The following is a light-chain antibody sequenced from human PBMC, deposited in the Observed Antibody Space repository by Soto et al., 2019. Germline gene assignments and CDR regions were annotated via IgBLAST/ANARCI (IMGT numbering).Light chain of an antibody. J-gene: IGKJ1*01. CDR3: QHYSADSPWT. CDR1: QSVSTW. CDR2: KAS. V-gene: IGKV1-5*03. Sequence: DIQMTQSPSILPAAVGDTVTITSRASQSVSTWLAWFQQKPGKAPNVLIYKASRLESGVPSRFSGSGSGTEFTLTISNLQPDDFETYYCQHYSADSPWTFGQGTTVEVK.